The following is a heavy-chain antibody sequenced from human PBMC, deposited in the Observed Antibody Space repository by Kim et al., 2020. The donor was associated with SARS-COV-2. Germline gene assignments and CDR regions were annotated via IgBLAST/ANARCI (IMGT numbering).Heavy chain of an antibody. D-gene: IGHD2-2*01. J-gene: IGHJ6*02. CDR2: IIPILGIA. CDR1: GGTFSSYA. CDR3: ASSHHVKYQLLFRVSYYGMDV. V-gene: IGHV1-69*04. Sequence: SVKVSCKASGGTFSSYAISWVRQAPGQGLEWMGRIIPILGIANYAQKFQGRVTITADKSTSTAYMELSSLRSEDTAVYYCASSHHVKYQLLFRVSYYGMDVWGQGTTVTVSS.